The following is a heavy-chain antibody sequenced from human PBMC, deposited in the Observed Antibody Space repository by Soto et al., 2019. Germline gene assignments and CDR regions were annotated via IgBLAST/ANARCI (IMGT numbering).Heavy chain of an antibody. J-gene: IGHJ4*02. CDR3: VRDHSYAFDL. V-gene: IGHV3-48*01. CDR1: GFTFTSYS. Sequence: GGSLRLSCAASGFTFTSYSVNWVRQAPGKGLEWVSYIGRNSNPIYNGDVVKGRFIISRDNVKNSLYLQMNSLGVEDTAVYYCVRDHSYAFDLWGRGTLVTVSS. CDR2: IGRNSNPI.